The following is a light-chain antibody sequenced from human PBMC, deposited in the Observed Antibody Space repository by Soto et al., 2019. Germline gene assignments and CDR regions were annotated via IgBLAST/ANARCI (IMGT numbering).Light chain of an antibody. V-gene: IGLV2-14*01. J-gene: IGLJ2*01. Sequence: QSALTQPASVSGSPGQSITISCTGTSSDVGGYNSVSWYQQHPGKAPKLMIFEVSNRPSGVSNRFSGSKSGSTASLTISGLQAEDEAHYYCSSYTSISTLVFGGGTKLTVL. CDR2: EVS. CDR3: SSYTSISTLV. CDR1: SSDVGGYNS.